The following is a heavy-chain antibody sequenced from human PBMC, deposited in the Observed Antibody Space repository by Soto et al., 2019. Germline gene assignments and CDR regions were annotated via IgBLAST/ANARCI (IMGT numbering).Heavy chain of an antibody. V-gene: IGHV3-21*01. CDR1: GFTFSSYS. J-gene: IGHJ4*02. D-gene: IGHD6-6*01. CDR3: ARDGSSSANFDY. Sequence: GGSLRLSCAASGFTFSSYSMNWVRQAPGKGLEWVSSISSSSSYIYYADSVKGRFTISRDNAKNSLYLQMSSLRAEDTAVYYCARDGSSSANFDYWGQGTLVTVS. CDR2: ISSSSSYI.